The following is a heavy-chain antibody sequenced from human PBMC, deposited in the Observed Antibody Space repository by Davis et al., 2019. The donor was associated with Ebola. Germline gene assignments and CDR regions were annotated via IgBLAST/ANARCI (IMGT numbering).Heavy chain of an antibody. CDR2: IYSGGST. V-gene: IGHV3-53*01. CDR1: GFTVSSNY. Sequence: GGSLRLSCAASGFTVSSNYMSWVRQAPGKGLEWVSVIYSGGSTYYADSVKGRFTISRDNSKNTLYLQMNSLRAEDTAVYYCASQSPDYGGNRGWGQGTLVTVPS. CDR3: ASQSPDYGGNRG. D-gene: IGHD4-23*01. J-gene: IGHJ4*02.